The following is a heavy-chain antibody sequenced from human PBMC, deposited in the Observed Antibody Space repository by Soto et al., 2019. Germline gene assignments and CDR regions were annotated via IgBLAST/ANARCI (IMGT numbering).Heavy chain of an antibody. CDR2: ITAYNIDT. D-gene: IGHD3-16*01. CDR1: GYTFPSYG. J-gene: IGHJ4*02. Sequence: QVQLVQSGAEVKKPGASVKVSCKASGYTFPSYGVSWVRQAPGQGLEWMGWITAYNIDTNYAQKFQGRVTMTTDTSTSTAYMELRSLRSDDTAVYYCARLNSRLGQGEQGDFDYWGQGTLVTVSS. V-gene: IGHV1-18*01. CDR3: ARLNSRLGQGEQGDFDY.